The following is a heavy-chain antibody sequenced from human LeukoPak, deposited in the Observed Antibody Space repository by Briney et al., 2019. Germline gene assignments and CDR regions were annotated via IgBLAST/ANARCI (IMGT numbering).Heavy chain of an antibody. D-gene: IGHD2/OR15-2a*01. CDR3: AKDSKDY. J-gene: IGHJ4*02. Sequence: GGSLRLSCAASGFTFSSYAMHWVRQAPGKGLEWVAVISYDGSNKYYADSVKGRFTISRDNSKNTLYLQMNSLRAEDTAVYYCAKDSKDYWGQGTLVTVSS. V-gene: IGHV3-30*04. CDR1: GFTFSSYA. CDR2: ISYDGSNK.